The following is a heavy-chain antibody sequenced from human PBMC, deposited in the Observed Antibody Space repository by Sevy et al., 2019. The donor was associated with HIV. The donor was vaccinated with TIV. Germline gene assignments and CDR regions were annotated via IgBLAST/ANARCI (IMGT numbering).Heavy chain of an antibody. CDR1: GYTFTGYY. D-gene: IGHD3-10*01. CDR2: INPNSGGT. Sequence: ASVKVSCKASGYTFTGYYMHWVRQAPGQGLEWMGWINPNSGGTNYAQKFQGRVTMTRDTSISTAYMELSRLRSDDTAVYYCARARRWHQPGTYYYGSGSYYNFDYWGQGTLVTVSS. CDR3: ARARRWHQPGTYYYGSGSYYNFDY. J-gene: IGHJ4*02. V-gene: IGHV1-2*02.